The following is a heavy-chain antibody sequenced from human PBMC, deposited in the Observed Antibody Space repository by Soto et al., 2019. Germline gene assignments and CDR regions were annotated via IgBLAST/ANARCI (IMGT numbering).Heavy chain of an antibody. V-gene: IGHV1-69*12. J-gene: IGHJ6*02. D-gene: IGHD2-2*02. CDR2: IIPIFGTA. Sequence: QVQLVQSGAEVKKPGSSVKVSCKASGGTFSSYAISWVRQAPGQGLEWMGGIIPIFGTANYAQKFQGRVTITADESTSTAYMELSSLRSEDTAVYYCARDGPAAIFIYYYGMDVWGQGTTVTVSS. CDR1: GGTFSSYA. CDR3: ARDGPAAIFIYYYGMDV.